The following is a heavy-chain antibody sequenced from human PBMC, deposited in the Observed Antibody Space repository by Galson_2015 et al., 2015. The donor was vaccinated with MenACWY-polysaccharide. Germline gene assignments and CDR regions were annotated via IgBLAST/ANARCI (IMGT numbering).Heavy chain of an antibody. Sequence: SGYSFTSNDINWVRQATGQGLEWMGWMNPSSGNTGYSQRFQGRVTMTRNTSISTAYMELSSLGSDDTAIYYCASTRAQTHYFEFWGQGTLVTVSS. CDR1: GYSFTSND. J-gene: IGHJ4*02. V-gene: IGHV1-8*01. CDR2: MNPSSGNT. CDR3: ASTRAQTHYFEF.